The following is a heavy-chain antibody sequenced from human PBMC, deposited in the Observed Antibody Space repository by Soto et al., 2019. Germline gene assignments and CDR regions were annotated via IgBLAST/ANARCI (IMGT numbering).Heavy chain of an antibody. J-gene: IGHJ4*02. D-gene: IGHD3-22*01. CDR2: IYYSGST. CDR3: ARVSLYYYHSSGYPDY. Sequence: PSETLALTCTVSGGSISSGDYYWSWIRQPPGKGLEWIGYIYYSGSTYYNPSLKSRVTISVDTSKNQFSLKLSSVTAADTAVYYCARVSLYYYHSSGYPDYWGQGTLVTVSS. CDR1: GGSISSGDYY. V-gene: IGHV4-30-4*01.